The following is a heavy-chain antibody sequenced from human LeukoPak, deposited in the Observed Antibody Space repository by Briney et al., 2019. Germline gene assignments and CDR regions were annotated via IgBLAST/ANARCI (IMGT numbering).Heavy chain of an antibody. Sequence: SETLSLTCAVYGGSFSGYYWSWIRQPPGKGLEWIGEINHSGSTNYNPSLKSRVTISVDTSKNQFSLKLSSVTAADTAVYYCVREYYYYYYMDVWGKGTTVTVSS. J-gene: IGHJ6*03. CDR3: VREYYYYYYMDV. CDR2: INHSGST. CDR1: GGSFSGYY. V-gene: IGHV4-34*01.